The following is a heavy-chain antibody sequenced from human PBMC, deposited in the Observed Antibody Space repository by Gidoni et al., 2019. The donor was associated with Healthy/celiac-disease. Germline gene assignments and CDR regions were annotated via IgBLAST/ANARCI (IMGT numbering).Heavy chain of an antibody. D-gene: IGHD5-12*01. Sequence: QVQLVESGGGVVQPGRSLILPCAACGFTFNSYGMHWVSQAPGKGLEWVAVIADDGSNKYYEDSVKGRFTISRDNSKNTLYLQMNSLRAEDTAVYYCAQSGDIVATGYWGQGTLVTVSS. J-gene: IGHJ4*02. CDR1: GFTFNSYG. V-gene: IGHV3-30*03. CDR3: AQSGDIVATGY. CDR2: IADDGSNK.